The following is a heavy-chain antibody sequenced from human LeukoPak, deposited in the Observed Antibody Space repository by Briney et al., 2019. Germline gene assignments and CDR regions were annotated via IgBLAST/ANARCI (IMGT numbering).Heavy chain of an antibody. D-gene: IGHD1-26*01. Sequence: PSETLSLTCAVYGGSFSGYYWGWIRQSPGKGLEWIGEISHSGSTNYNPSLKSRVTISVDTSKNQFSLKLSSVTAADTAVYFCATNRAGTYDRPFDIWGQGTMVTVSS. V-gene: IGHV4-34*01. CDR2: ISHSGST. CDR1: GGSFSGYY. CDR3: ATNRAGTYDRPFDI. J-gene: IGHJ3*02.